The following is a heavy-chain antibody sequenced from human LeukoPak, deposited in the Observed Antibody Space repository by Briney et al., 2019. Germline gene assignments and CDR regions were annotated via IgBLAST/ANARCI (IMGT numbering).Heavy chain of an antibody. D-gene: IGHD5-24*01. CDR2: IRSKANSYAT. V-gene: IGHV3-73*01. J-gene: IGHJ4*02. CDR3: ATSRDAYNKHDF. CDR1: GFTFSGSA. Sequence: GGSLRLSCAASGFTFSGSAMHWVRQASGKGLEWVGRIRSKANSYATAYAASVKGRFTISRDDSKNTAYLQMNSLRAEDTAVYYCATSRDAYNKHDFWGQGTLVTVSS.